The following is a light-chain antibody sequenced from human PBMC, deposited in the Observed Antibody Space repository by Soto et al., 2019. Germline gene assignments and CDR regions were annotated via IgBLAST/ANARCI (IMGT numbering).Light chain of an antibody. CDR1: QSISNY. V-gene: IGKV1-39*01. Sequence: NQMTQAPSFLSSSFGDKVTIPCPASQSISNYLNWYQQKPGKAPNLLIYAASNLQSGVPSRFSGSGSGAEFTLTISSLQPEDFATYYCQQSYSTLWTFGQGTKVDIK. CDR2: AAS. J-gene: IGKJ1*01. CDR3: QQSYSTLWT.